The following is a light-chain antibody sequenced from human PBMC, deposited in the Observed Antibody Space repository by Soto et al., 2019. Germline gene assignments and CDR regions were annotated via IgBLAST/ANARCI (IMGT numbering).Light chain of an antibody. J-gene: IGKJ1*01. CDR1: QSVRRSQ. CDR3: QQYDTSWT. CDR2: GES. V-gene: IGKV3-20*01. Sequence: EIVLTQSPGTLSLSPGDRATLSSRASQSVRRSQWAWYQQKPGQPPRLLIYGESGRAAGIPDRFSGSGSETDFTLTISRLEPEDFAVYYCQQYDTSWTFGQGTKVEI.